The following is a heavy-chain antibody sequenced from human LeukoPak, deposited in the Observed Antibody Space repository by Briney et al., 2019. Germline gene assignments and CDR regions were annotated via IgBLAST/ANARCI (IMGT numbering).Heavy chain of an antibody. D-gene: IGHD3-22*01. CDR2: IKSKTDGGTT. CDR1: GFPFSNAW. J-gene: IGHJ4*02. CDR3: TTGYYDSSGYYFWDDY. V-gene: IGHV3-15*01. Sequence: PGGSLRLSCAASGFPFSNAWMSWVRQAPGKGLEWVGRIKSKTDGGTTDYAAPVKGRFTISRDDSKNTLYLQMNSLKTEDTAVYYCTTGYYDSSGYYFWDDYWGQGTLVTVSS.